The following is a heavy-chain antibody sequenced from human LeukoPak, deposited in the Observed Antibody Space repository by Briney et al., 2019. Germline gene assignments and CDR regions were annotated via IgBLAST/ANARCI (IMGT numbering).Heavy chain of an antibody. Sequence: SQTLSLTCAISGDSVSSNSATWIWIRQSPSRGLEWLGRTYYRSKWYNDYGLSVKSRITVNPDTSKNQFSLQLNSVTPEGTAVYYCARAPHGSGCDYWSQGALVTVSS. J-gene: IGHJ4*02. CDR3: ARAPHGSGCDY. V-gene: IGHV6-1*01. D-gene: IGHD6-19*01. CDR1: GDSVSSNSAT. CDR2: TYYRSKWYN.